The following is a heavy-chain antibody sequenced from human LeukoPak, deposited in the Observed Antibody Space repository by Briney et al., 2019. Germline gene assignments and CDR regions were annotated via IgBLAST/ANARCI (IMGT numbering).Heavy chain of an antibody. J-gene: IGHJ6*02. CDR2: IYSGGST. V-gene: IGHV3-53*04. CDR1: GFTVSSNY. Sequence: GGSLRLSCAASGFTVSSNYMSWVRQAPGKGLEWVSVIYSGGSTYYADSEKGRFTISRHNSKNTLYLQMNSLRAEDTAVYYCARDPLWFGELDYHYYYGMDVWGQGTTVTVSS. CDR3: ARDPLWFGELDYHYYYGMDV. D-gene: IGHD3-10*01.